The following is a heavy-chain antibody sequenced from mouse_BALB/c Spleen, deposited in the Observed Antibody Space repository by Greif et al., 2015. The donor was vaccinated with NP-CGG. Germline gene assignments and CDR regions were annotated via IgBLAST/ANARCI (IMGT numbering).Heavy chain of an antibody. CDR1: GFNIKDYY. CDR3: NADRSDPYYYSMDY. V-gene: IGHV14-4*02. D-gene: IGHD2-14*01. CDR2: IDPENGDT. J-gene: IGHJ4*01. Sequence: EVKLQESGAGLVRSGASVKLSCTASGFNIKDYYMHWVKQRPEQGLEWIGWIDPENGDTEYAPKFQGKATMTADTSSNTAYLQLSSLTSEDTAVYYCNADRSDPYYYSMDYWGQGTSVTVSS.